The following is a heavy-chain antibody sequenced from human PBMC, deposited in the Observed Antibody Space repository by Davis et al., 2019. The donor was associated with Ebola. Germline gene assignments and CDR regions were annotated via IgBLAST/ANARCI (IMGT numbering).Heavy chain of an antibody. CDR1: GYTFTSYY. J-gene: IGHJ4*02. V-gene: IGHV1-46*01. D-gene: IGHD7-27*01. Sequence: ASVKVSCKASGYTFTSYYMHWVRQAPGQGLEWMGIINPSGGSTSYAQKFQGRVTMTRDTSTSTVYMELSSLRSEDTAVYYCARETPLELTGDGGGDYWGQGTLVTVSS. CDR2: INPSGGST. CDR3: ARETPLELTGDGGGDY.